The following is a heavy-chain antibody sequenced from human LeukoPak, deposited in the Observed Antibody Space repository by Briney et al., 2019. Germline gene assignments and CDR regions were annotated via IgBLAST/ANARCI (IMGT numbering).Heavy chain of an antibody. Sequence: SETLSLTCTVSVGSISSYYWSWIRQPPGKGLEWIACISYSGSTKYNPSLKSRVTISVDTSKNQLYLKLSSVTAADTAVYDCAREPGFDSSGYLNWFDPWGQGTLVTVSS. CDR2: ISYSGST. J-gene: IGHJ5*02. D-gene: IGHD3-22*01. CDR1: VGSISSYY. CDR3: AREPGFDSSGYLNWFDP. V-gene: IGHV4-59*01.